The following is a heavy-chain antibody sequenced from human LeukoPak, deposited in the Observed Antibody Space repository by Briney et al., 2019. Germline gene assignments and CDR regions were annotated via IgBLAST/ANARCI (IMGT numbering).Heavy chain of an antibody. V-gene: IGHV3-30*04. Sequence: GGSLRLSCAASGFAFSSYAMHWVRQAPGKGLEWVAVISYDGSNKYYADSVKGRFTISRDNSKNTLYLQMNSLRAEDTAVYYCAAGAVAGAQVDYWGQETLVTVSS. CDR3: AAGAVAGAQVDY. CDR1: GFAFSSYA. D-gene: IGHD6-19*01. CDR2: ISYDGSNK. J-gene: IGHJ4*02.